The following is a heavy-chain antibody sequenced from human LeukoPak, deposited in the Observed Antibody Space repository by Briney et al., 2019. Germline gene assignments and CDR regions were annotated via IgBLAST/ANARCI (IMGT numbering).Heavy chain of an antibody. CDR1: GFTFSSYA. CDR3: AKLNTYYYDSSGYYGWNYFDY. D-gene: IGHD3-22*01. V-gene: IGHV3-23*01. J-gene: IGHJ4*02. Sequence: PGGSLRLSCAASGFTFSSYAMSWVRQAPGKGLEWVSSISTSGGCTYYADSVKGRFTISRDNSKNTLYLQMNSLRAEDTAVYYCAKLNTYYYDSSGYYGWNYFDYWGQGTLVTVSS. CDR2: ISTSGGCT.